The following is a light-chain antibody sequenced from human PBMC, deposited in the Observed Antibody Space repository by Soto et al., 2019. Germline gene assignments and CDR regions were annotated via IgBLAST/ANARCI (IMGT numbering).Light chain of an antibody. V-gene: IGLV1-40*01. CDR2: ANN. CDR1: SSNIGAGYD. CDR3: QSYDTSLSGYV. Sequence: QPVLTQPPSVSGAPGQRVTISCTGSSSNIGAGYDIHWYQQVPGTAPKPLIYANNNRASGVPDRFSGSKTGTSASLAITGLQAEDEADYYCQSYDTSLSGYVFGPGTKVTVL. J-gene: IGLJ1*01.